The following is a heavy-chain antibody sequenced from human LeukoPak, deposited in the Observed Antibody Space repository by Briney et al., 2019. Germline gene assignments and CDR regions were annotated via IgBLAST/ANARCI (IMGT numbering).Heavy chain of an antibody. CDR2: IYHSGST. CDR3: ARADFWSGYLYYFDY. D-gene: IGHD3-3*01. Sequence: SQTLPLTCAVSGGSISSGGYSWSWIRQPPGKGLEWIGYIYHSGSTYYNPSLKSRVTISVDRSKNQFSLKLSSVTAADTAVYYCARADFWSGYLYYFDYWGQGTLVTVSS. CDR1: GGSISSGGYS. J-gene: IGHJ4*02. V-gene: IGHV4-30-2*01.